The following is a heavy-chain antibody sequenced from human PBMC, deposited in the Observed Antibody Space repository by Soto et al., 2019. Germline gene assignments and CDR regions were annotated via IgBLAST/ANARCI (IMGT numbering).Heavy chain of an antibody. V-gene: IGHV3-7*03. Sequence: PGCALRVSCAAPGFTFSSYWLSWVRQAPGKGLEWVANIKQDGSEQYNVESVEGRFSISRDNAKNSLYLQMNSLRAEDTAVYYCERGGSYGSFDYWGQGILVTASS. D-gene: IGHD5-18*01. J-gene: IGHJ4*02. CDR2: IKQDGSEQ. CDR1: GFTFSSYW. CDR3: ERGGSYGSFDY.